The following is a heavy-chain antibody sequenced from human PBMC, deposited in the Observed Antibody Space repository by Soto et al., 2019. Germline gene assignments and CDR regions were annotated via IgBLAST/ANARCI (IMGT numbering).Heavy chain of an antibody. Sequence: EVQLVESGGGLVQPGGSRKLSCAASGFTFSGSAMHWVGQASGKGLEWVGRIRSKPNNYATAYGASVKGRFTISRDDSKNTAYLQMNSLNTEDTAVYYCSRQASDFWSGKPQYYMDVWGKGTTVTVSS. D-gene: IGHD3-3*01. CDR3: SRQASDFWSGKPQYYMDV. V-gene: IGHV3-73*01. CDR1: GFTFSGSA. J-gene: IGHJ6*03. CDR2: IRSKPNNYAT.